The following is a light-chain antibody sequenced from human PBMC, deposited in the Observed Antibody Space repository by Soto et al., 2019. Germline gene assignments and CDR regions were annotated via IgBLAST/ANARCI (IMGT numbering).Light chain of an antibody. J-gene: IGKJ4*01. V-gene: IGKV1-5*01. CDR2: DAS. CDR3: QQYSTYPLT. CDR1: QSITTF. Sequence: DIQMTQSPSTLSASIGDRVTITCRASQSITTFFAWYQQKPGKAPQILIYDASKLEPGVPSRLSGGGSVTEFTLTISSLQPDDFATYYCQQYSTYPLTFGGGTKVDIK.